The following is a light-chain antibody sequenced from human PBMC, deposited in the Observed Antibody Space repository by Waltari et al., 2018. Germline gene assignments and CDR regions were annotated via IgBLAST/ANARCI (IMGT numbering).Light chain of an antibody. CDR3: QVWDRTGDHVI. Sequence: YVLTPPPSVSVTPGRTARIPCGGNTIGRKTVHWYQQKPGQAPVLVVYEDKERPSGIPERFSASNSGNMATLTISGVAAGDEADYYCQVWDRTGDHVIFGGGTKLTVL. CDR1: TIGRKT. V-gene: IGLV3-21*03. CDR2: EDK. J-gene: IGLJ2*01.